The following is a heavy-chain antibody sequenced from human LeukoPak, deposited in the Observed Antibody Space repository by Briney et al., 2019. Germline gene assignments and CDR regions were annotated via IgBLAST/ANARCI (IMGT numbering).Heavy chain of an antibody. CDR1: GFTFSSYA. Sequence: ETGRSLRLSCAASGFTFSSYAMPWVRQAPGKGLEWVAVISYDGSNKYYADSVKGRFTISRDNSKNTLYLQMNSLRAEDTAVYYCARAFGWFDPWGQGTLVTVSS. V-gene: IGHV3-30*01. CDR2: ISYDGSNK. J-gene: IGHJ5*02. D-gene: IGHD2/OR15-2a*01. CDR3: ARAFGWFDP.